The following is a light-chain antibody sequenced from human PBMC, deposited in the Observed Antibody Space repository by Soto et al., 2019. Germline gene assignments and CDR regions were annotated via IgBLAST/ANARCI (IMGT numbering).Light chain of an antibody. CDR3: QHYNSYSEA. V-gene: IGKV1-39*01. CDR1: QSISSY. Sequence: IQMTQSPSSLSASVGDRVTITCRASQSISSYLNWYQQKPGKAPKLLIYAASSLQSGVPSRFSGSGSGTEFTLTISSLQPDEFATYYCQHYNSYSEAFGQGTKVDIK. CDR2: AAS. J-gene: IGKJ1*01.